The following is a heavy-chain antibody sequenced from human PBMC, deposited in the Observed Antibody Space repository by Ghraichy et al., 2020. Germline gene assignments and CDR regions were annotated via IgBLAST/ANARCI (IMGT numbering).Heavy chain of an antibody. J-gene: IGHJ5*02. Sequence: ETLSLTCAASGFSFRDYWMTWVRQAPGKGLECVANIRGDGSEKNYVDSVKGRFTISRDDAKNSLYLQMNSLRAEDTAVYYCARVGYCSGVGCQGRDWFDPWGQGTLVTVSA. D-gene: IGHD2-15*01. V-gene: IGHV3-7*04. CDR1: GFSFRDYW. CDR2: IRGDGSEK. CDR3: ARVGYCSGVGCQGRDWFDP.